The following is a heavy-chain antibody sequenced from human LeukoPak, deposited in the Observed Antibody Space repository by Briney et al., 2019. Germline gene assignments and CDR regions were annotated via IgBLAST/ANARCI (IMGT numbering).Heavy chain of an antibody. Sequence: SGTLSLTCTVSGDSINSLDLWSWVRQPPGKGLEWIGEMYLSGTTHSNPSVKSRATISIDKSKNQFFLNLSSVTAADTAVYYCAGLVGRYSSGLYYYYFDYWGQGTLVTVSS. J-gene: IGHJ4*02. CDR2: MYLSGTT. CDR3: AGLVGRYSSGLYYYYFDY. CDR1: GDSINSLDL. V-gene: IGHV4-4*02. D-gene: IGHD3-22*01.